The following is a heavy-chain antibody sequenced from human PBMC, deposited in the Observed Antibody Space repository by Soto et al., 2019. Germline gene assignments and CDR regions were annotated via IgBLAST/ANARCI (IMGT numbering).Heavy chain of an antibody. CDR1: GGTFSSYG. Sequence: GASVKVSCKASGGTFSSYGISWVRQAPGQGLEWMGWISAYNGNTNYAQKLQGRVTMTTDTSTSTAYMELRSLRSDDTAVYYCAREQTTVVTPGAFDIWGQGTMVTVSS. J-gene: IGHJ3*02. CDR2: ISAYNGNT. CDR3: AREQTTVVTPGAFDI. V-gene: IGHV1-18*01. D-gene: IGHD4-17*01.